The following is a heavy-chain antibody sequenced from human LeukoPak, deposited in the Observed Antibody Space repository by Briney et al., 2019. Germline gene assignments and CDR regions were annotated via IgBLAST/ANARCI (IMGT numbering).Heavy chain of an antibody. J-gene: IGHJ4*02. CDR2: ISYDGSNK. CDR1: GFTFSSYG. Sequence: PGSTLRLSCAASGFTFSSYGMHWVRQAPGKGLEWVAVISYDGSNKYYADSVKGRFTISRDNSKNTLYLQMNSLRAEDTAVYYCAKDSEVVAAFGFWGQGTLVTVSA. D-gene: IGHD2-15*01. CDR3: AKDSEVVAAFGF. V-gene: IGHV3-30*18.